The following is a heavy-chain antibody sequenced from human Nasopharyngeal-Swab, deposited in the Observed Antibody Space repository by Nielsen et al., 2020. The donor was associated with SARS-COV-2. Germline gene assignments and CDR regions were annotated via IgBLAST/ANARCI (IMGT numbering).Heavy chain of an antibody. CDR2: IYSGGST. CDR3: AKDHDSSGSYFDY. J-gene: IGHJ4*02. Sequence: GESLKISCAASGFTVSSNYMSWVRQAPGKGLEWVSVIYSGGSTYYADSVKGRFTISRDNSKNTVDLQMDSLRAEDTAVYYCAKDHDSSGSYFDYWGQGTLVTVSS. V-gene: IGHV3-53*01. CDR1: GFTVSSNY. D-gene: IGHD3-22*01.